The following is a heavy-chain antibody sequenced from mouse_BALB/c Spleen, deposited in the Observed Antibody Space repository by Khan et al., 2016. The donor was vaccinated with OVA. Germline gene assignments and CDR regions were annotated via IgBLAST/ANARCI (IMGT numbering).Heavy chain of an antibody. V-gene: IGHV1-4*01. D-gene: IGHD1-2*01. CDR1: GYTFTSNT. CDR3: ARRTTAYAMDY. Sequence: QVQLKQSGAEPARPGASVKMSCTASGYTFTSNTMHWIKQRPGQGLEWIGYNNPRSGYTNYNQKFNDKATLTADKSSSTAYMQLSSLTSEDSALYYCARRTTAYAMDYWGQGTSVTVSS. J-gene: IGHJ4*01. CDR2: NNPRSGYT.